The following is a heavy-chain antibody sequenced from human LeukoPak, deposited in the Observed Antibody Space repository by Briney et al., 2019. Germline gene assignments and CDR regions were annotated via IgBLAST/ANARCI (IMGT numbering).Heavy chain of an antibody. D-gene: IGHD3-22*01. CDR2: ISYDGSNK. J-gene: IGHJ4*02. CDR3: ARGKEWLLQSPFDY. CDR1: GFTFSSYA. Sequence: GGSLRLSCAASGFTFSSYAMHWVRQAPGKGPEWVAVISYDGSNKYYADSVKGRFTISRDNSKNTLYLQMNSLRAEDTAVYYCARGKEWLLQSPFDYWGQGTLVTVSS. V-gene: IGHV3-30-3*01.